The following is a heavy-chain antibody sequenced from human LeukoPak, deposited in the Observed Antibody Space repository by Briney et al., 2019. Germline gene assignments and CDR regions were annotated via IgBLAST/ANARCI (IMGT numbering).Heavy chain of an antibody. Sequence: GGSLRLSCAASGFTFSSYEMNWVRQAPGKGLEWVSYISSSGSTIYYADSVKGRFTISRDNAKNSLYLQMNSLRAEDTAVYYCARVRSLELRYFDWLFPYYFDYWGQGTLVTVSS. D-gene: IGHD3-9*01. V-gene: IGHV3-48*03. CDR2: ISSSGSTI. CDR1: GFTFSSYE. J-gene: IGHJ4*02. CDR3: ARVRSLELRYFDWLFPYYFDY.